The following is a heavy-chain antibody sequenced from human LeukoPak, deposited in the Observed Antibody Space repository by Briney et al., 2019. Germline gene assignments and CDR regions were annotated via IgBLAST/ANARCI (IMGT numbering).Heavy chain of an antibody. Sequence: PGGSLRLSCAASGFTFSSYAMSWVRQAPGKGLEWVSAISGSGGSTYYADSVKGRFTISRDNSKNTLYLQMNSLRAEDAAVYYCAKGESLLWFGELSNHYFDYWGQGTLVTVSS. CDR3: AKGESLLWFGELSNHYFDY. CDR2: ISGSGGST. V-gene: IGHV3-23*01. D-gene: IGHD3-10*01. CDR1: GFTFSSYA. J-gene: IGHJ4*02.